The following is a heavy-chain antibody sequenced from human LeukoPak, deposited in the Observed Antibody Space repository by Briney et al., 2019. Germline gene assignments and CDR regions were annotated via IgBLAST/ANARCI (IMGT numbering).Heavy chain of an antibody. Sequence: ASVKVSCKASGYTFTGYYMHWVRQAPGQGLEWMGCINPNSGGTNYAQKFQGRVTMTRDTSISTAYMELSRLRSDDTAVYYCARSSTSERPDFDYWGQGTLVTVSS. CDR2: INPNSGGT. V-gene: IGHV1-2*02. CDR1: GYTFTGYY. CDR3: ARSSTSERPDFDY. D-gene: IGHD2-2*01. J-gene: IGHJ4*02.